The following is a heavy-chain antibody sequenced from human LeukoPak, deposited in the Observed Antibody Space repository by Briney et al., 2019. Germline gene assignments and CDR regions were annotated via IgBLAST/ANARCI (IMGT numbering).Heavy chain of an antibody. CDR1: GYTFTSYG. CDR2: ISAYNGNT. J-gene: IGHJ4*02. CDR3: ARGGGDCSSTSCASID. D-gene: IGHD2-2*01. Sequence: ASVKVSCKASGYTFTSYGISWVRQAPGQGLEWMGWISAYNGNTNYAQKFQGRVTITTDESTSTAYMELSSLRSEDTAVYYCARGGGDCSSTSCASIDWGQGTLVTVSS. V-gene: IGHV1-18*01.